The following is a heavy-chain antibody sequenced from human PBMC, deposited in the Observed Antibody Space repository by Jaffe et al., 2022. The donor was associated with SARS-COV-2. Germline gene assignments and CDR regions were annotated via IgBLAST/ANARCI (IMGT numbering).Heavy chain of an antibody. CDR2: INAGNGNT. V-gene: IGHV1-3*01. CDR3: ASHELPQILGYYYYGMDV. D-gene: IGHD1-26*01. J-gene: IGHJ6*02. CDR1: GYTFTSYA. Sequence: QVQLVQSGAEVKKPGASVKVSCKASGYTFTSYAMHWVRQAPGQRLEWMGWINAGNGNTKYSQKFQGRVTITRDTSASTAYMELSSLRSEDTAVYYCASHELPQILGYYYYGMDVWGQGTTVTVSS.